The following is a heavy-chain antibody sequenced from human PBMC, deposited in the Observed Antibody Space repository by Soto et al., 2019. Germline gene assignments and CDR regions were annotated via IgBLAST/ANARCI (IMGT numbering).Heavy chain of an antibody. CDR1: GLTLTRYS. J-gene: IGHJ4*02. CDR3: ARESEDLTASFDY. V-gene: IGHV3-21*06. CDR2: ISSTTNSI. Sequence: GSLRLDGAASGLTLTRYSMTWVRQAPGKGLEWVSSISSTTNSIYYGDSMKGRFTISRDNANNSLSLETNSLRAEDTAVYSWARESEDLTASFDYWGQGTLVTV.